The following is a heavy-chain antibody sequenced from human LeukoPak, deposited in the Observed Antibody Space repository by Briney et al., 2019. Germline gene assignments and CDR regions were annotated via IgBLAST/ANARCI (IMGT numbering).Heavy chain of an antibody. Sequence: SETLSLTCSVFGGSISGYHWSWLRQSPGKGLEWIAYTHTSGDTVYNPSPRSRINISLDTFKNQVFLKLNSVTAADTSVCYCARHDTRGGAYDVWGQGTMVTVSS. J-gene: IGHJ3*01. V-gene: IGHV4-4*09. CDR2: THTSGDT. CDR3: ARHDTRGGAYDV. D-gene: IGHD3-22*01. CDR1: GGSISGYH.